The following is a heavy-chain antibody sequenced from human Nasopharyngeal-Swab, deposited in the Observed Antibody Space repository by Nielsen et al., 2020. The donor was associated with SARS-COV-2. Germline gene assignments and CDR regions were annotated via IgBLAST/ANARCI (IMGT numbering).Heavy chain of an antibody. V-gene: IGHV4-59*12. Sequence: WIRQPPGKGLEWIGYIYYSGSTNYNPSLKSRVTISVDKSKNQFSLKLSSVTAADTAVYYCARERLGYCSSTSCYGGERYYYYYYMDVWGKGTTVTVSS. D-gene: IGHD2-2*01. J-gene: IGHJ6*03. CDR2: IYYSGST. CDR3: ARERLGYCSSTSCYGGERYYYYYYMDV.